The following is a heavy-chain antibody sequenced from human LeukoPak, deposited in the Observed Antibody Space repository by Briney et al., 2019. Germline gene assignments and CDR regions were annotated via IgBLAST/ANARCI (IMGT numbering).Heavy chain of an antibody. CDR3: ARQTGSGLFILP. V-gene: IGHV4-59*08. CDR2: IHYSGST. D-gene: IGHD3/OR15-3a*01. Sequence: SETLSLTCTVSGGSISSYYWSWIRQPPGKGLEWIGLIHYSGSTHYNPSLKSRVTISVDTSKNQFSLKLSSVTAADTAVYYCARQTGSGLFILPGGQGTLVTVSS. CDR1: GGSISSYY. J-gene: IGHJ4*02.